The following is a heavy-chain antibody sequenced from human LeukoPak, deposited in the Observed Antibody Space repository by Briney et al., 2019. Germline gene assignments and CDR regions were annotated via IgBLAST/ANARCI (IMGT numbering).Heavy chain of an antibody. Sequence: GGSLRLSCAASGFTFDEYGMSWVRQAPGKGLEWVSGINWNGAYTGYADSVKGRFTISRDNAKNSLYLQMNSLRAEDTALYYCARDLTGGSWQRPDYWGQGTLVTVSS. V-gene: IGHV3-20*04. J-gene: IGHJ4*02. CDR2: INWNGAYT. CDR1: GFTFDEYG. CDR3: ARDLTGGSWQRPDY. D-gene: IGHD6-25*01.